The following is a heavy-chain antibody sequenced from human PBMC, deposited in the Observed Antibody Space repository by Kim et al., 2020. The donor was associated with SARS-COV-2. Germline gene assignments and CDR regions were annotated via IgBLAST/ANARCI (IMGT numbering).Heavy chain of an antibody. V-gene: IGHV4-38-2*02. J-gene: IGHJ4*02. D-gene: IGHD6-13*01. CDR1: GYSISSGYY. Sequence: SETLSLTCTVSGYSISSGYYWGWIRQPPGKGLEWIGSIYHSGSTYYNPSLKSRVTISVDTSKNQFSLKLSSVTAADTAVYYCARVRQQLGTIDYWGQGTPVTVSS. CDR2: IYHSGST. CDR3: ARVRQQLGTIDY.